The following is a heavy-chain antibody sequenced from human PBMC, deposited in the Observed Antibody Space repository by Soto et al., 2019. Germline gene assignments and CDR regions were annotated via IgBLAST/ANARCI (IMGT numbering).Heavy chain of an antibody. Sequence: GGSLRLSCAASRFTFSGYGMHCVRQAPGKGLEWVAVIWDDGTEQFYADSVKGRFTISRDNSKNTLYLQMNSLRAEDTAIYYCARGDRPDFDYWGQGTLVTVSS. D-gene: IGHD6-6*01. CDR3: ARGDRPDFDY. CDR2: IWDDGTEQ. CDR1: RFTFSGYG. V-gene: IGHV3-33*01. J-gene: IGHJ4*02.